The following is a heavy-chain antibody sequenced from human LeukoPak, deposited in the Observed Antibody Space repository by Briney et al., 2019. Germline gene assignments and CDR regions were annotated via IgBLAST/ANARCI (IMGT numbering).Heavy chain of an antibody. CDR3: ARGGWEGIDY. CDR1: GLTFSNYW. J-gene: IGHJ4*02. D-gene: IGHD1-26*01. V-gene: IGHV3-7*01. CDR2: IKKDGSEK. Sequence: GGYLRLSYAASGLTFSNYWMSWVRQAPGKGLEWVANIKKDGSEKYYVDSVKGRFTISRDNTKNSLYLQMNSLRAEDTAVYYCARGGWEGIDYWGQGTLVTASS.